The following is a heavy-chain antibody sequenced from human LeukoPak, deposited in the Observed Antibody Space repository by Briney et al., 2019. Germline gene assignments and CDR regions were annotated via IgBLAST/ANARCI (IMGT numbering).Heavy chain of an antibody. CDR3: ARGALYSSTRFDY. D-gene: IGHD6-13*01. J-gene: IGHJ4*02. V-gene: IGHV1-69*06. CDR2: IIPIFGTA. CDR1: GYTFNRYG. Sequence: ASVKVSCKASGYTFNRYGISWVRQAPGQGLEWMGGIIPIFGTANYAQKFQGRVTITADKSTSTAYMELSSLRSEDTAVYYCARGALYSSTRFDYWGQGTLVTVSS.